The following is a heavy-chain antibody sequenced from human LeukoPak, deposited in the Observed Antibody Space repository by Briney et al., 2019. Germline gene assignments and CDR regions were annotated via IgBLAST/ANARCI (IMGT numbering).Heavy chain of an antibody. CDR3: AKDPTWIQLWPHNWFDP. CDR1: GFTFSSYA. V-gene: IGHV3-23*01. J-gene: IGHJ5*02. CDR2: ISGSGGST. Sequence: AGGSLRLSCAASGFTFSSYAMSWVRQAPGKGLEWVSAISGSGGSTYYADSVKGRFTISRDNSKNTLYLQMNSLRAEDTAVYYCAKDPTWIQLWPHNWFDPWGQGTLVTVSS. D-gene: IGHD5-18*01.